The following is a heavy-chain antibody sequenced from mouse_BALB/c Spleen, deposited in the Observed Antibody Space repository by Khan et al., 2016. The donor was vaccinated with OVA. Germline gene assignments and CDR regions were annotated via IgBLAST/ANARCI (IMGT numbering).Heavy chain of an antibody. CDR2: IYPGDGDT. V-gene: IGHV1-87*01. D-gene: IGHD1-1*01. CDR3: ARGTTVEAMDY. Sequence: VQLQESGAELVRPGASVKLSCKASGYTFTSYCMQWVKQRPGQGLEWIGGIYPGDGDTRYTQKFKGKATLTADKSSSTAYMQLSSLASEDSAVYYCARGTTVEAMDYWGQGTSVTVSS. J-gene: IGHJ4*01. CDR1: GYTFTSYC.